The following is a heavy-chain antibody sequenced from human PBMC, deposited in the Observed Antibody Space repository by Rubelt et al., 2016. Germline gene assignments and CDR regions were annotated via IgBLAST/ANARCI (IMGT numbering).Heavy chain of an antibody. CDR3: ARPTGASSASGSFLV. V-gene: IGHV4-34*12. CDR2: FFHDGST. D-gene: IGHD3-10*01. CDR1: GGSFSGYY. J-gene: IGHJ4*02. Sequence: QVQLQQWGAGLLKPSETLSLTCAVYGGSFSGYYWGWIRQPPGKGLEWIASFFHDGSTKYNPSLKRRVPISTDGSKNQFSLNLSSVTAADTAVYYCARPTGASSASGSFLVWGQGTLVTVSS.